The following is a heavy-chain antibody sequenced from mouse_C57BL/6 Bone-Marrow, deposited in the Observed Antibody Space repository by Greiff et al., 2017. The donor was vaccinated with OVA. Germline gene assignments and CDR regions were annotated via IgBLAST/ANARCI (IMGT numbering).Heavy chain of an antibody. CDR1: GYTFTSYG. Sequence: QVQLQQSGAELARPGASVKLSCKASGYTFTSYGISWVKQRTGQGLEWIGEIYPRSGNTYYNEKFKGKATLTADKSSSTAYMELRSLTSEDSAVYFCARIIYYGYDGSWFAYWGQGTLVTVSA. CDR3: ARIIYYGYDGSWFAY. J-gene: IGHJ3*01. D-gene: IGHD2-2*01. CDR2: IYPRSGNT. V-gene: IGHV1-81*01.